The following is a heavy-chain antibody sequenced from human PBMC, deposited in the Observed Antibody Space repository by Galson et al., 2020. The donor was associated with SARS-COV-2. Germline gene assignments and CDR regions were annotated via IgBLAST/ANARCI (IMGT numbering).Heavy chain of an antibody. Sequence: GESLKISCKGSGYSFTSYWIGWVRQMPGKGLEWMGIIYPGDSDTRYSPSFQGQVTISADKSISTAYLQWSSLKASDTAMYYCARHTLAVARPPEYFQHWGQGTLVTVSS. CDR3: ARHTLAVARPPEYFQH. V-gene: IGHV5-51*01. CDR1: GYSFTSYW. J-gene: IGHJ1*01. CDR2: IYPGDSDT. D-gene: IGHD6-19*01.